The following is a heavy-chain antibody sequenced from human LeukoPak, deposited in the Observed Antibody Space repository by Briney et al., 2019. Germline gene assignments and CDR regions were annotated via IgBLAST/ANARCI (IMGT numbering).Heavy chain of an antibody. D-gene: IGHD1-26*01. CDR2: IYYSGST. J-gene: IGHJ6*03. V-gene: IGHV4-59*12. CDR3: ARDPYSGSYGNYYYYFMDV. Sequence: SETLSLTCSVSGGSISSYYWSWIRQPPGKGLEWLGYIYYSGSTNYNPSLKSRVTISVDTSKNQFSLKLSSVTAADTAVYYCARDPYSGSYGNYYYYFMDVWGKGTTVTISS. CDR1: GGSISSYY.